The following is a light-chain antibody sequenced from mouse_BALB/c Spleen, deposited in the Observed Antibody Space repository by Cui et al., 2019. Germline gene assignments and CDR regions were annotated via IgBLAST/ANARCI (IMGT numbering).Light chain of an antibody. Sequence: DIQLKQSPSSLSAFLGDTITITCHASQSISVWLSWYQQKPGNIPRLLIYNASNLHTGVPSRFSGSGSRTDFTLTISSLQPEDVATYYCQQRRNHPRTFGGGTKLEIK. J-gene: IGKJ1*01. CDR2: NAS. CDR3: QQRRNHPRT. V-gene: IGKV10-94*01. CDR1: QSISVW.